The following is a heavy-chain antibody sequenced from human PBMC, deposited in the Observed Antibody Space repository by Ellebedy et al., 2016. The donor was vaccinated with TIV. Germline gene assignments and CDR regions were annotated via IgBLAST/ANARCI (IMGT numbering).Heavy chain of an antibody. D-gene: IGHD1-26*01. CDR1: GGSFSDYF. V-gene: IGHV4-34*01. CDR2: INYGGTT. J-gene: IGHJ4*02. CDR3: ARSTRLWDLLGYYFDY. Sequence: SETLSLXCAVYGGSFSDYFWSWIRQPPGKGLEWIGEINYGGTTKYNPSLKSRVTISVDTSKNQFSLQLTSVTAADTAIYFCARSTRLWDLLGYYFDYWGQGTLVTVSS.